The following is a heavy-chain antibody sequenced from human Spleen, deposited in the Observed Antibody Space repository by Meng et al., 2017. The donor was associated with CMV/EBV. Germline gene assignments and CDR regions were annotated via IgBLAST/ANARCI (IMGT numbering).Heavy chain of an antibody. D-gene: IGHD2-8*01. J-gene: IGHJ5*02. CDR1: Y. CDR3: ARVAGGIVLDPGPTKNQGTSNWFDP. Sequence: YWSWIRQPPGKGLEWIGYIYYSGSTNNNPSLKSRVTISVDTSKNQFSLKLNSVTAADTAVYYCARVAGGIVLDPGPTKNQGTSNWFDPWGQGTLVTVSS. V-gene: IGHV4-59*01. CDR2: IYYSGST.